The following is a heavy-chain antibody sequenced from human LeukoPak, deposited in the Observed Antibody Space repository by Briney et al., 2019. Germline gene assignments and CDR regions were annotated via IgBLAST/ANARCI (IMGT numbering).Heavy chain of an antibody. V-gene: IGHV4-61*05. CDR3: AKVPLRSGWKVFDY. J-gene: IGHJ4*02. CDR2: IYYSGST. Sequence: SETLSLTCAVSGGSISSNSYYWGWIRQPPGKGLEWIGYIYYSGSTNYNPSLKSRVTISVDTSKNQFSLKLSSVTAADTAVYYCAKVPLRSGWKVFDYWGQGTLVTVSS. D-gene: IGHD6-19*01. CDR1: GGSISSNSYY.